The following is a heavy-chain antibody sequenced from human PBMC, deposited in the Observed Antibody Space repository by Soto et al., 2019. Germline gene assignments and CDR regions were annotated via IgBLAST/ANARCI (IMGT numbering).Heavy chain of an antibody. V-gene: IGHV4-39*01. D-gene: IGHD1-20*01. CDR2: VFYTGFT. J-gene: IGHJ4*02. Sequence: SETLSLTCAVSGGSVSGSYYYWGWLRQSPGRGPEWIGSVFYTGFTSYNPSLESRVSVSVDTSKNQFSLKVSAVTAADTAVYYCASSQKGYNWNYFDHWGQGALVTVSS. CDR3: ASSQKGYNWNYFDH. CDR1: GGSVSGSYYY.